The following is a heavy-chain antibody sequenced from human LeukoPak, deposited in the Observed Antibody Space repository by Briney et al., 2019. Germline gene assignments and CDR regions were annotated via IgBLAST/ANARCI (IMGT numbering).Heavy chain of an antibody. J-gene: IGHJ6*04. V-gene: IGHV1-69*13. Sequence: GASVKVSCKASGYTFTSYYMHWVRQAPGQGLGWMGGIIPIFGTANYAQKFQGRVTITADESTSTAYMELSSLRSEDTAVYYCARDSDCSGGSCYYYYGMDVWGKGTTVTVSS. CDR2: IIPIFGTA. D-gene: IGHD2-15*01. CDR3: ARDSDCSGGSCYYYYGMDV. CDR1: GYTFTSYY.